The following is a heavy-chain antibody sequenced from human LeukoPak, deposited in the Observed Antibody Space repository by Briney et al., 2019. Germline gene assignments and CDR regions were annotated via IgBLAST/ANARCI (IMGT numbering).Heavy chain of an antibody. V-gene: IGHV3-53*01. CDR2: MYSHGLT. Sequence: GGSLRLSCAASGFSVSSTYMSWVRQAPGKGLEWVSLMYSHGLTSYGDSVRGRFTISRDTSKNTLHLQMNSLRAEDTAIYYCVRDIRSYPPEKWGQGTLVTVSS. D-gene: IGHD1-26*01. J-gene: IGHJ4*02. CDR3: VRDIRSYPPEK. CDR1: GFSVSSTY.